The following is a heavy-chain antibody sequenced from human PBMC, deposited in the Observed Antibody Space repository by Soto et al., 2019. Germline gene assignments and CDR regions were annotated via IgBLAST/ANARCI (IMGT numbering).Heavy chain of an antibody. Sequence: VESLKISCNGSGYSFTSYWIGWVRQMPWKGLEWMGIIYPGDSDTRYSPSFQGQVTISADKSISTAFLRWSSLKASDTAMYYCARSGWPHYYYYGMDVWGQGTTVTVSS. D-gene: IGHD3-10*01. CDR1: GYSFTSYW. J-gene: IGHJ6*02. CDR2: IYPGDSDT. V-gene: IGHV5-51*01. CDR3: ARSGWPHYYYYGMDV.